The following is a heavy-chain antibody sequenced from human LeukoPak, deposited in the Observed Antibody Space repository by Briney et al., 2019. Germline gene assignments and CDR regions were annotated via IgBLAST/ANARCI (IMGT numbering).Heavy chain of an antibody. J-gene: IGHJ4*02. CDR1: GGSISSYY. CDR2: IYYSGST. D-gene: IGHD5-24*01. V-gene: IGHV4-59*08. Sequence: PSETLSLTCTVSGGSISSYYWSWIRQPPGKGLEWIGYIYYSGSTNYNPSLKSRVTISVDTSKNQFSLKLSSVTAADTAVYYCARHWSRDGYNPTLVYWGQGTLVTVSS. CDR3: ARHWSRDGYNPTLVY.